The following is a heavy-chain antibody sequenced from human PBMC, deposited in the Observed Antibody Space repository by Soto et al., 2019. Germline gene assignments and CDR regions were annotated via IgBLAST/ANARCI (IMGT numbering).Heavy chain of an antibody. Sequence: PGGSLRLSCAASGFTVSSNYMSWVRQAPGKGLEWVSVIYSGGSTYYADSVKGRSTISRDNSKNTLYLQMNSLRAEDTVVYYCASAYYYYYGMDVWGQGTTVTVSS. J-gene: IGHJ6*02. V-gene: IGHV3-53*01. CDR1: GFTVSSNY. CDR3: ASAYYYYYGMDV. CDR2: IYSGGST.